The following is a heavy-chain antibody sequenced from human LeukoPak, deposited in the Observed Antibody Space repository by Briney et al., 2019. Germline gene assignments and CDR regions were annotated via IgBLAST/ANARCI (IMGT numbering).Heavy chain of an antibody. CDR3: AHCRTEGSWVGYYYYMDV. V-gene: IGHV2-5*01. CDR1: GFSLSTSGVG. CDR2: IYWNDDK. D-gene: IGHD2-15*01. J-gene: IGHJ6*03. Sequence: SGPTLVKPTQTLTLTCTFSGFSLSTSGVGVGWIRQPPGKALEWLALIYWNDDKRYSPSLKSRLTITKDTSKNQVVLTMTNMDPVDTATYYCAHCRTEGSWVGYYYYMDVWGKGTTVTVSS.